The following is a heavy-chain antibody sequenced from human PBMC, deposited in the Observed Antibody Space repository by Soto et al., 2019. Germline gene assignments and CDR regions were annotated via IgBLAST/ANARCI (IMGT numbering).Heavy chain of an antibody. D-gene: IGHD3-3*01. CDR1: GFSFGNYV. V-gene: IGHV3-23*01. Sequence: HPGGSLRLSCAASGFSFGNYVMNWVRQAPGKGLEWVSGISDSGGSSSSADSVKGRFTVSRDNSKNTLYPQMDSLTGDDTAVYYCTKGGDSWSGYAQHWGQGALVTVSS. J-gene: IGHJ1*01. CDR3: TKGGDSWSGYAQH. CDR2: ISDSGGSS.